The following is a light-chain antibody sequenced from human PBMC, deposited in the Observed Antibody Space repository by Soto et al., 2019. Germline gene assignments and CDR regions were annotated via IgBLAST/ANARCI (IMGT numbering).Light chain of an antibody. V-gene: IGKV1-5*03. J-gene: IGKJ1*01. CDR2: KAS. CDR3: QQYNSYSWT. Sequence: DIQMTQSPSTLSASVVDRVTLTCRASQSISSWLAWYQQKPGKAPKLLIYKASSLESGVPSRFSGSGSGTEFTLTISSLQPDDFATYYCQQYNSYSWTFGQGTNVDIK. CDR1: QSISSW.